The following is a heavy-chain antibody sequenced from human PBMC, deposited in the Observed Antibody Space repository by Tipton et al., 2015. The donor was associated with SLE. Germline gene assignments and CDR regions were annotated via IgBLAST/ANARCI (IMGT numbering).Heavy chain of an antibody. V-gene: IGHV4-34*01. CDR3: TRLNWGSTAYYFDF. Sequence: TLSLTCAVYGGSFNGYFWTWIRQPPGKGLEWIGNFYHSGSTYYNPSLKSRITISVDTSKNQFSLSVNSVTASDTAVYYCTRLNWGSTAYYFDFWGQGTLVTVSS. J-gene: IGHJ4*02. CDR2: FYHSGST. CDR1: GGSFNGYF. D-gene: IGHD7-27*01.